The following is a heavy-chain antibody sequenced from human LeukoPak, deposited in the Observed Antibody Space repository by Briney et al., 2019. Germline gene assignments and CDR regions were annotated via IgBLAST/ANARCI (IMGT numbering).Heavy chain of an antibody. V-gene: IGHV3-23*01. Sequence: GGSLRLSCAASAFTFSRSAMSWVRQAPGKGLEWVSVISGGGGITNYADSVKGRFTISRDNSNNTLSMQMNSLRVEDTAVYYCAKGGSTVTTEDVVDYWGQGTLVTVSS. CDR3: AKGGSTVTTEDVVDY. D-gene: IGHD4-17*01. J-gene: IGHJ4*02. CDR2: ISGGGGIT. CDR1: AFTFSRSA.